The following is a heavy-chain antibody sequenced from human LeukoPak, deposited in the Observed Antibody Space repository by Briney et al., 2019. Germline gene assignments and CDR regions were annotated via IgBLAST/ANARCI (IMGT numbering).Heavy chain of an antibody. CDR1: GGSISSSSYY. CDR2: IYYSGST. V-gene: IGHV4-39*01. Sequence: SETLSLTCTVSGGSISSSSYYWGWIRQPPGTGLEWIGSIYYSGSTYYNPSLKSRVTISVDTSKNQFSLKLSSVTAADTAVYYCARQAVLEQQLVYYFDYWGQGTLVTVSS. D-gene: IGHD6-13*01. CDR3: ARQAVLEQQLVYYFDY. J-gene: IGHJ4*02.